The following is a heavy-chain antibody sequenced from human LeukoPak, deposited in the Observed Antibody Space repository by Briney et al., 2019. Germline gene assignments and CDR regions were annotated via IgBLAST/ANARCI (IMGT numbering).Heavy chain of an antibody. Sequence: ASVKVSCKASGYTFTSYGISWVRQAPGQGLEWMGWISAYNGNTNYAQKLQGRVTMTTDTSTSTAYMELRSLRSDDTAVYYCARGVYDYYYYYGMDVWGQGTTVTVSS. V-gene: IGHV1-18*01. J-gene: IGHJ6*02. CDR2: ISAYNGNT. CDR3: ARGVYDYYYYYGMDV. CDR1: GYTFTSYG. D-gene: IGHD3-16*01.